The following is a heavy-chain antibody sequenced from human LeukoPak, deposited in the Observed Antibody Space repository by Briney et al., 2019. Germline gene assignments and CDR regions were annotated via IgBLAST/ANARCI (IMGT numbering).Heavy chain of an antibody. V-gene: IGHV3-74*01. CDR2: INSDGSST. Sequence: GGSLRLSCAASGFTFSSYWMHWVRQAPGKGLVWVSRINSDGSSTNYADSVKGRFTISRDNAKNTLYLQMNSLRAEDTAVYYCARVKRWLQLLAFDIWGQGTMVTVSS. J-gene: IGHJ3*02. CDR3: ARVKRWLQLLAFDI. CDR1: GFTFSSYW. D-gene: IGHD5-24*01.